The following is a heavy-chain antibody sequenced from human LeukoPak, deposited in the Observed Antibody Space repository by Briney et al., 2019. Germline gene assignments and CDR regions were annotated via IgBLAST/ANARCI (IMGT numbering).Heavy chain of an antibody. D-gene: IGHD3-10*01. J-gene: IGHJ4*02. CDR3: ARGLGNRLFDY. Sequence: SETLSLTCTVSGGSIIGYYWNWIRQPPGKGLDWIGYIYHSGSTNYNPSLKSRVTISVDTSKNQFSLKLSSVTAADTAVYYCARGLGNRLFDYWGQGTLVTVSS. CDR2: IYHSGST. CDR1: GGSIIGYY. V-gene: IGHV4-59*12.